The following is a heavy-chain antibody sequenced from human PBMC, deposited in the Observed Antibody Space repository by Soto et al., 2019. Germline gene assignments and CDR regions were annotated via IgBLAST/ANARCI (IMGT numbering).Heavy chain of an antibody. D-gene: IGHD3-9*01. Sequence: QVQLVQSGAEVKKPGASVKVSCKASGYTFTSYYMHWVRQAPGQGLEWMGIINPSGGSTSYAQKFQGRVTMTRDTSTSTVYMELSSLRSEDTAVYYCARDRGILTPPGWGYYYYGMDVWGQGTTVTVSS. CDR3: ARDRGILTPPGWGYYYYGMDV. CDR1: GYTFTSYY. CDR2: INPSGGST. J-gene: IGHJ6*02. V-gene: IGHV1-46*01.